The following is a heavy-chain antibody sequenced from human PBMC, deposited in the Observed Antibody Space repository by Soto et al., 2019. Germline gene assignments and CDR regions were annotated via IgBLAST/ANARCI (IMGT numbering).Heavy chain of an antibody. D-gene: IGHD4-4*01. CDR1: GFTFSDYY. J-gene: IGHJ6*03. Sequence: GGSLRLSCAASGFTFSDYYMSWIRQAPGKGLEWVSYISSSGSTIYYADSVKGRFTISRDNAKNSLYLQMNSLRAEETAVDYCARVVSGYMGARTTVTFYYYYYYMDVWGKGTTVTVSS. CDR2: ISSSGSTI. CDR3: ARVVSGYMGARTTVTFYYYYYYMDV. V-gene: IGHV3-11*01.